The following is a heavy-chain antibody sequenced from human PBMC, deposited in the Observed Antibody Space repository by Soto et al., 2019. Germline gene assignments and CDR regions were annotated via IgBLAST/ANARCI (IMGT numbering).Heavy chain of an antibody. CDR2: INPSGGST. CDR1: GYTFTSYY. D-gene: IGHD2-15*01. J-gene: IGHJ3*02. Sequence: GASVKVSCKASGYTFTSYYMHWVRQAPGQGLEWMGIINPSGGSTSYAQKFQGRVTMTRGTSTSTVYMELSSLRSEDTAVYYCARSNVVVVAATLDAFDIWGQGTMVTVSS. V-gene: IGHV1-46*03. CDR3: ARSNVVVVAATLDAFDI.